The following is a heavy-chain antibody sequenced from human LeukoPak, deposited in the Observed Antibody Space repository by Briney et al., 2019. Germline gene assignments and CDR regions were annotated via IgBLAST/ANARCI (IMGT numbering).Heavy chain of an antibody. CDR3: ARADSSGNDY. Sequence: SETLSLTCAVYGGSFSGYYWSWLRQPPGKGLEWIGEINHSGSTNYNPSLKSRVTISVDTSKNQFSPKLSSVTAADTAVYYCARADSSGNDYWGQGTLVTVSS. J-gene: IGHJ4*02. CDR2: INHSGST. V-gene: IGHV4-34*01. D-gene: IGHD3-22*01. CDR1: GGSFSGYY.